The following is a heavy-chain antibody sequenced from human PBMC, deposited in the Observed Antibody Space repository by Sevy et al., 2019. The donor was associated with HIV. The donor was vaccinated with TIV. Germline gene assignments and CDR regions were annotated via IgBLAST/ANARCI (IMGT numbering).Heavy chain of an antibody. CDR2: ISGNGGDT. CDR1: AFTFKSYA. Sequence: GGSLRLSCAASAFTFKSYAMTWVRQAPGKGLEWISSISGNGGDTKYADSVKGRFTISRDNSKNTLYLQMNSLRAEDTAVYSCAKDQGDYIWGTYRHWGQGTLVTVSS. D-gene: IGHD3-16*02. V-gene: IGHV3-23*01. J-gene: IGHJ4*02. CDR3: AKDQGDYIWGTYRH.